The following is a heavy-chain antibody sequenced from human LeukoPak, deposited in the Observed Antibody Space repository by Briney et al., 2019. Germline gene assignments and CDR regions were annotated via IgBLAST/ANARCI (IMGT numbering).Heavy chain of an antibody. CDR2: INHIGST. CDR1: GGSFSGYY. D-gene: IGHD6-6*01. J-gene: IGHJ4*02. Sequence: PSETLSLTCAVYGGSFSGYYWSWIRQPPGKGLEWIGEINHIGSTNYNPSLKGRVTISVDTSKNQFSLNLSSVTAADTAVYYCAIAYSSSSFDYWGQGTLVTVSS. V-gene: IGHV4-34*01. CDR3: AIAYSSSSFDY.